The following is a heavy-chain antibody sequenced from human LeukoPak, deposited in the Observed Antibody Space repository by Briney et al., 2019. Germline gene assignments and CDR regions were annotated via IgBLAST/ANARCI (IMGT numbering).Heavy chain of an antibody. CDR2: INDSGGST. J-gene: IGHJ4*02. Sequence: GGSLRLSCAASGFTFSSNALSWVRQAPGQGLEWVSGINDSGGSTDYADSVKGRFTISRDNSKNTLYLQMNSLRAEDTAVYYCAKGFYDSSGYWDYWGQGTLVTVSS. V-gene: IGHV3-23*01. CDR3: AKGFYDSSGYWDY. D-gene: IGHD3-22*01. CDR1: GFTFSSNA.